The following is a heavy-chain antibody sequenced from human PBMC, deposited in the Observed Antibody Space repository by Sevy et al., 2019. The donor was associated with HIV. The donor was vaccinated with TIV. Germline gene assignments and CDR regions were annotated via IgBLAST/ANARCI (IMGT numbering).Heavy chain of an antibody. V-gene: IGHV4-39*01. Sequence: SETLSLTCTVSGGSISSSGYYWGWIRQPPGKGLEWIGTISYTGSTNSNPSLKSRVTISVDTSKNQFSLDLTSVTAADTGIYYCARGPPAPDYWGQGTLVTVSS. CDR1: GGSISSSGYY. CDR3: ARGPPAPDY. CDR2: ISYTGST. J-gene: IGHJ4*02.